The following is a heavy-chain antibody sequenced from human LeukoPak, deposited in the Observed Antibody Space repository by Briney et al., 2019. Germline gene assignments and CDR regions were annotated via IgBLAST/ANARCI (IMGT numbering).Heavy chain of an antibody. CDR2: IYHSGST. D-gene: IGHD2-2*01. CDR1: GGSISSSNW. CDR3: ARGYCSSTSCYSPYYFDY. J-gene: IGHJ4*02. Sequence: PSGTLSLTCTVSGGSISSSNWWSWVRQPPGKGLEWIGEIYHSGSTNYNPSLKSRVTISVDKSKNQFSLKLSSVTAADTAVYYCARGYCSSTSCYSPYYFDYWGQGTLVTVSS. V-gene: IGHV4-4*02.